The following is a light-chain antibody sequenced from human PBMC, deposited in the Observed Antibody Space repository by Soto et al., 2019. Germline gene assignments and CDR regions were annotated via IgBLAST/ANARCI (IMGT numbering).Light chain of an antibody. CDR1: SSNIGYNN. CDR2: RSN. CDR3: AAWDDILSGVL. V-gene: IGLV1-47*01. Sequence: QSVLTQPPSASGTPGQRVTISCSGSSSNIGYNNVSWYQQLPGTAPKLLIYRSNQRPSGVPDRFSDSKSGTSASLAISGLRSEDEADYYCAAWDDILSGVLFGGGTKLTV. J-gene: IGLJ2*01.